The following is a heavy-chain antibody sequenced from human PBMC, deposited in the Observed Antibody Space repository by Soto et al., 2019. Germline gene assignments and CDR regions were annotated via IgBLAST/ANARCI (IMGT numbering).Heavy chain of an antibody. J-gene: IGHJ4*02. D-gene: IGHD6-19*01. CDR1: GFTFSDYA. CDR2: VSHDGRNT. Sequence: VQLVESGGGVVQPGRSLRLPCAASGFTFSDYARHWVGQAPGKGLEWVAVVSHDGRNTHYADSVKGRFTISRDSSKNTVSLEMTSLRAEDTAVYYCAKGGRQWLVTSDFNYWGQGALVTVSS. CDR3: AKGGRQWLVTSDFNY. V-gene: IGHV3-30*18.